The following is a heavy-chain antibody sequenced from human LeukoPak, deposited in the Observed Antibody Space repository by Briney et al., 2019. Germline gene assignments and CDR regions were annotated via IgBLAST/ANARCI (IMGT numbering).Heavy chain of an antibody. J-gene: IGHJ6*02. Sequence: GRSLRLSCAASGFTFSSYGMHWVRQAPGKGLEWVAVISYDGSNKYYADSVKGRFAISRDNSKNTLYLQMNSLRAEDTVVYYCAKEVRGMDVWGQGTTVTVSS. CDR3: AKEVRGMDV. D-gene: IGHD4-11*01. CDR1: GFTFSSYG. V-gene: IGHV3-30*18. CDR2: ISYDGSNK.